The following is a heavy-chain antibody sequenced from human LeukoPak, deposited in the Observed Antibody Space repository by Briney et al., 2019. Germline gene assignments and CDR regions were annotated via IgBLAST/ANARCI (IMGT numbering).Heavy chain of an antibody. CDR2: ISYDGSNK. J-gene: IGHJ6*02. CDR1: GFTFSSYG. V-gene: IGHV3-30*18. D-gene: IGHD5-18*01. Sequence: GRSLRLSCAASGFTFSSYGMHWVLQAPGKGLEWVAVISYDGSNKYYADSVKGRFTISRDNSKNTLYLQMNSLRAEDTAVYYCAKHRGYSYGSLGMDVWGQGTTVTVSS. CDR3: AKHRGYSYGSLGMDV.